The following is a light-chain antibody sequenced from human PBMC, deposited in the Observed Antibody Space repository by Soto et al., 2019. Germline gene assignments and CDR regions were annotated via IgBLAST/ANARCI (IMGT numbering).Light chain of an antibody. CDR1: SSDIGAHYD. CDR3: QSYDSSLSGWA. CDR2: GNN. V-gene: IGLV1-40*01. J-gene: IGLJ7*01. Sequence: QSVLTQPPSVSGAPGQRVTISCTGSSSDIGAHYDVHWYQQLPGTAPKLLIYGNNNRPSGVPDRFSGSKSGTSASLAITGLQAEDEADYYCQSYDSSLSGWAFGGGTQLTVL.